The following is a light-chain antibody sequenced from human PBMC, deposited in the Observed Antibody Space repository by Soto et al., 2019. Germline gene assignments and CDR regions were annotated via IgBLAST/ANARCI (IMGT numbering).Light chain of an antibody. CDR2: GVS. CDR1: QSVRSSY. CDR3: QQYGTSPRT. J-gene: IGKJ1*01. Sequence: EIVLTQSPGTLSLSPGERATLSCRASQSVRSSYLAWYQQKLGQAPRLLIYGVSNMATGIPDRFSGSGSGTDFTLTISRLESEDFGVYYCQQYGTSPRTFGQGTKVEIK. V-gene: IGKV3-20*01.